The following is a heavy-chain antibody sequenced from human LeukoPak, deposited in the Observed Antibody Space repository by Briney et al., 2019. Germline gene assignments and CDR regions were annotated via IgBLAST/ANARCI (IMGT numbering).Heavy chain of an antibody. CDR2: IYYSGST. D-gene: IGHD3-9*01. J-gene: IGHJ3*02. V-gene: IGHV4-39*01. CDR3: ERYLLRYFDWLFLDAFDI. Sequence: SETLSLTCTVSGVSISSSSYYWGWIRQPPGKGLEWIGSIYYSGSTYYNPSLKSRVTISVDTSKNQFSLKLSSVTAADTAVYYCERYLLRYFDWLFLDAFDIWGQGTMVTVSS. CDR1: GVSISSSSYY.